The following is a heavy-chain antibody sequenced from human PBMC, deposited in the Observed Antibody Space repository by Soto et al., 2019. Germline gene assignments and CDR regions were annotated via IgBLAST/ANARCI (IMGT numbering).Heavy chain of an antibody. CDR1: GFTFSSYA. Sequence: PGGSLRLSCAASGFTFSSYAMSWVRQAPGKGLEWVSAISGSGGSTYYADSVKGRFTISRDNSKNTLYLQMNSLRAEDTAVYYCAKQEGSSSWSEPYDYWGQGTLVTVSS. V-gene: IGHV3-23*01. D-gene: IGHD6-13*01. CDR3: AKQEGSSSWSEPYDY. CDR2: ISGSGGST. J-gene: IGHJ4*02.